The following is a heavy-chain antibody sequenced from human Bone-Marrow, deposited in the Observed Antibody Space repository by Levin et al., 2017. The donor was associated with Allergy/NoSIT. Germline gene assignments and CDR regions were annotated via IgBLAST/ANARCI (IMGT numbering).Heavy chain of an antibody. J-gene: IGHJ4*02. D-gene: IGHD6-13*01. Sequence: GGSLRLSYAASGFTFSDYGMHWVRQAPGKGLEWVAVISYEGTKRYYGDSVKGRFTVSRDNSKNTLYLQMNSLRAEDTAVYYCAKSSSAAAGGTYGAYFDYWGQGTPVTVSS. V-gene: IGHV3-30*18. CDR3: AKSSSAAAGGTYGAYFDY. CDR2: ISYEGTKR. CDR1: GFTFSDYG.